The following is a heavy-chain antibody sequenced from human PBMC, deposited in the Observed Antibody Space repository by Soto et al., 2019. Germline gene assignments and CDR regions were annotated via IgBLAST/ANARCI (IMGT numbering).Heavy chain of an antibody. CDR2: ISYSGTT. V-gene: IGHV4-30-4*01. J-gene: IGHJ5*02. CDR1: GDSISSSDNY. Sequence: PSETLSLTCTVSGDSISSSDNYWSRIRQPPGEGLEWIGFISYSGTTSYSPSLKSRLAISLDTSKNQFSLSLSSVTAADTAVYYCARGRGYSYGLDPWGQGTLVTVSS. CDR3: ARGRGYSYGLDP. D-gene: IGHD5-18*01.